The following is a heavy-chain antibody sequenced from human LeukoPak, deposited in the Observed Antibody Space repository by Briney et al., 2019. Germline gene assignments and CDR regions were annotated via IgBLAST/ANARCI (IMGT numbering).Heavy chain of an antibody. V-gene: IGHV3-74*01. CDR3: ARDSYNNVDY. CDR1: GFTFNAYW. J-gene: IGHJ4*02. Sequence: GGSLRLSCAASGFTFNAYWMHWVRQAPGQGLVWVSRTDTEGTSTHYADSVKGRFTVSRDNAKNTVYLQMNSLRAEDTAVYYCARDSYNNVDYWGQGTLVTVSS. D-gene: IGHD5-24*01. CDR2: TDTEGTST.